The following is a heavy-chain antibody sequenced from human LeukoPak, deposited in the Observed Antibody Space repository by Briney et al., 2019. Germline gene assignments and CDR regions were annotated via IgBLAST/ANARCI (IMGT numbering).Heavy chain of an antibody. J-gene: IGHJ4*02. CDR1: GGSFTSFY. D-gene: IGHD3-10*01. CDR2: FFSSGTT. V-gene: IGHV4-4*07. CDR3: ARSSGIYGHDY. Sequence: PSETLSLTCTVSGGSFTSFYGSWIRQPAGKRLEWIGRFFSSGTTNYNPSFKSRATISIDKSKNQFSLKLTSVTAADTAVYYCARSSGIYGHDYWGQGTLVSVSS.